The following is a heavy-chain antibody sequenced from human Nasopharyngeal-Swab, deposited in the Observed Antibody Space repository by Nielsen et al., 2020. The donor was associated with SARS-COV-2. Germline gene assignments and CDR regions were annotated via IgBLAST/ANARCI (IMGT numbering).Heavy chain of an antibody. V-gene: IGHV4-59*13. CDR3: ARDHGGWSGKNYYYYGVDV. Sequence: SETLSLTCAVYGGSFSSYYWSWIRQPPGKGLEWIGYIYYSGSTNYNPSLKSRVTISVDTSKNQFSLKLSSVTAADTAVYYCARDHGGWSGKNYYYYGVDVWGQGTTVTVSS. CDR2: IYYSGST. CDR1: GGSFSSYY. J-gene: IGHJ6*02. D-gene: IGHD6-19*01.